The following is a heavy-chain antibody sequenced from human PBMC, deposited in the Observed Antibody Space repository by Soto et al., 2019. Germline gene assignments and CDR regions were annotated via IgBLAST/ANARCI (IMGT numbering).Heavy chain of an antibody. CDR1: VYTFTTHN. CDR2: MNPNSGTT. J-gene: IGHJ4*01. Sequence: VASVKVSCKASVYTFTTHNINWVRHATGQGLEWMGWMNPNSGTTGYAQKFQYRITLTRDTSKTTAYMELRSLTFDDTAVYFCVRYGVEAAYWGQGTQVTVSS. V-gene: IGHV1-8*02. CDR3: VRYGVEAAY. D-gene: IGHD2-8*01.